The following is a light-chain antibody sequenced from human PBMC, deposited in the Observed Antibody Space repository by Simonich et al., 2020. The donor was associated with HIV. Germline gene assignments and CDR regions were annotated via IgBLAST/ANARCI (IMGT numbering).Light chain of an antibody. CDR2: KVS. CDR3: MQGTHWPVT. Sequence: DVVMTQSPLSLPVTLGQPASISCRSSQSLLHSDGNTYFNWSQQRPGQSPRRLIYKVSNRDSGVPDRFSGSGSGTDFTLKISRVEAEDVGVYFCMQGTHWPVTFGGGTKVEIK. J-gene: IGKJ4*01. CDR1: QSLLHSDGNTY. V-gene: IGKV2-30*02.